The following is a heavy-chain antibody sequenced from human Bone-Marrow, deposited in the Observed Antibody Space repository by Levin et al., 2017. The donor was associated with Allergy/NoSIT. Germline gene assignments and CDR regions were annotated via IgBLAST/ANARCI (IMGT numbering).Heavy chain of an antibody. CDR3: ARVGTLEVAFDY. Sequence: PGGSLRLSCAASGFTFSSYWMSWVRQAPGKGLEWVANINKDGSDKYYVDSVKGRFTISRDNAKNSVYLLMNSLRAEDTAVYYCARVGTLEVAFDYWGQGSLVTVSS. CDR1: GFTFSSYW. V-gene: IGHV3-7*01. J-gene: IGHJ4*02. D-gene: IGHD6-19*01. CDR2: INKDGSDK.